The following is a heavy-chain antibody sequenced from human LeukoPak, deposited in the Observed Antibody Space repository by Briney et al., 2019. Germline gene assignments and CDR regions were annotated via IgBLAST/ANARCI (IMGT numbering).Heavy chain of an antibody. D-gene: IGHD3-9*01. J-gene: IGHJ4*02. CDR1: GYTFTTHG. V-gene: IGHV1-18*01. CDR3: AREPRYDILTGADY. CDR2: ISGYNGDT. Sequence: ASVKVSCKASGYTFTTHGISWVRQAPGQGLEWMGWISGYNGDTNVAQNLQGRVTMTTDTSTSTAYMELRSLRSDDTAVYYCAREPRYDILTGADYWGQGTLVTVSS.